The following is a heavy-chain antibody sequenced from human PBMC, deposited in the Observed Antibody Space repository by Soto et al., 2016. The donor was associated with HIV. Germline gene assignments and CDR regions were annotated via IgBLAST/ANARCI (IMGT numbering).Heavy chain of an antibody. Sequence: QVQLVQSGAEVKKPGASVKVSCKASGYTFTSYGISWVRQAPGQGLEWMGGYIPLIGMANYAQKFQGRLTITAHESTTTVYMDLTNLRSDDTAVYYCANTYHSDIRGYLPYFDSWGQGTLVSVSS. CDR3: ANTYHSDIRGYLPYFDS. V-gene: IGHV1-69*01. J-gene: IGHJ4*02. CDR1: GYTFTSYG. D-gene: IGHD3-22*01. CDR2: YIPLIGMA.